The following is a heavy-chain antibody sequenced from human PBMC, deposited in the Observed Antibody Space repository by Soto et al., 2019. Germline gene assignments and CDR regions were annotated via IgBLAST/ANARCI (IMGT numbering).Heavy chain of an antibody. CDR1: GFTFSSYG. CDR2: ISYDGSNK. Sequence: WGSLRLSCAASGFTFSSYGMHWVRQAPGKGLEWVAVISYDGSNKYYADSVKGRFTISRDNSKNTLYLQMNSLRAEDTAVYYCARAMTTVTSYYFDYWGQGTLVTVSS. V-gene: IGHV3-30*03. J-gene: IGHJ4*02. CDR3: ARAMTTVTSYYFDY. D-gene: IGHD4-17*01.